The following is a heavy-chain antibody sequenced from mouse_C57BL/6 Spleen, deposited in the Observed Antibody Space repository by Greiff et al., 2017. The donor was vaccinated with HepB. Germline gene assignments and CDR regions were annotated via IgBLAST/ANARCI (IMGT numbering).Heavy chain of an antibody. CDR2: ISSGSSTI. Sequence: EVKVVESGGGLVKPGGSLKLSCAASGFTFSDYGMHWVRQAPEKGLEWVAYISSGSSTIYYADTVKGRFTISRDNAKNTLFLQMTSLRAEDTAMYYCAKGETGTWYFDVWGTGTTVTVSS. J-gene: IGHJ1*03. CDR1: GFTFSDYG. CDR3: AKGETGTWYFDV. V-gene: IGHV5-17*01. D-gene: IGHD4-1*01.